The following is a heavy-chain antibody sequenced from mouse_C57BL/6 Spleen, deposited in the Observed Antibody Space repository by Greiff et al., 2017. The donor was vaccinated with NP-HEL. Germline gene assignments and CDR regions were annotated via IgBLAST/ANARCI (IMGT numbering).Heavy chain of an antibody. Sequence: EVKLVESGGGLVKPGGSLKLSCAASGFTFSDYGMHWVRQAPEKGLEWVAYISSGSSTIYYADTVKGRFTISRDNAKNTLFLQMTSLRSEDTAMYYCARSPNYYGSSYDAMDYWGQGTSVTVSS. V-gene: IGHV5-17*01. J-gene: IGHJ4*01. CDR3: ARSPNYYGSSYDAMDY. CDR2: ISSGSSTI. CDR1: GFTFSDYG. D-gene: IGHD1-1*01.